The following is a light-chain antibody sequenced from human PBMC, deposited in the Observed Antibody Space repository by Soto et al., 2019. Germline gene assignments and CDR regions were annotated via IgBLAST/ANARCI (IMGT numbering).Light chain of an antibody. CDR3: NSHTSGDFRV. V-gene: IGLV2-14*01. J-gene: IGLJ1*01. CDR1: SSDVGGYNY. Sequence: QSALTQPASVSGSPGQSIAISCTGTSSDVGGYNYVSWHQQHPGKAPKVLISVVSNRPSGVSNRFSGSKSGYTASLTISGLQAEDEADYYCNSHTSGDFRVFGTGTKLTVL. CDR2: VVS.